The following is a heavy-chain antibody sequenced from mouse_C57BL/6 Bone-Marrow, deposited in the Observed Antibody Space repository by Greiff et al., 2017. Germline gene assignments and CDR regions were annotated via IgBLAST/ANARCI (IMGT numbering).Heavy chain of an antibody. D-gene: IGHD2-3*01. CDR2: IRNKANGYTT. J-gene: IGHJ1*03. Sequence: EVQLVESGGGLVQPGGSLSLSCAASGFTFTDYYMSWVRQPPGKALEWLGFIRNKANGYTTEYSASVKGRFTISRDNSQSILYLQMNALRAEDSATYYCARSLYDGYYLWYFDVWGTGTTVTVSS. V-gene: IGHV7-3*01. CDR1: GFTFTDYY. CDR3: ARSLYDGYYLWYFDV.